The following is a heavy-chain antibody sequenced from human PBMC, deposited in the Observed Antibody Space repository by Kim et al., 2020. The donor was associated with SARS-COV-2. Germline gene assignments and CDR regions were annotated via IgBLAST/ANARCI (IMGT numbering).Heavy chain of an antibody. CDR1: GYTFTSYA. Sequence: ASVKVSCKASGYTFTSYAMHWVRQAPGQRLEWMGWINAGNGNTKYSQKFQGRVTITRDTSASTAYMELSSLRSEDTAVYYCARARGFIRRYCSGGSCYSPYYYGMDVWGQGTTVTVSS. CDR2: INAGNGNT. V-gene: IGHV1-3*01. D-gene: IGHD2-15*01. J-gene: IGHJ6*02. CDR3: ARARGFIRRYCSGGSCYSPYYYGMDV.